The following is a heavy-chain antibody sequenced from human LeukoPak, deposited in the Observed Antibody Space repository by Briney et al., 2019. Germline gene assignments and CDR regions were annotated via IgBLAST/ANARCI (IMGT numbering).Heavy chain of an antibody. CDR2: IYWDDDK. D-gene: IGHD2-8*02. CDR1: GVSLSTTGVG. CDR3: AHRPNRHTNGWDTGFFDY. J-gene: IGHJ4*02. V-gene: IGHV2-5*02. Sequence: SGPTLVHPTPALTLTCTISGVSLSTTGVGVGWIRQPPGKALEWLAFIYWDDDKRYSPSLRSRLTITKDPSNAHVFLTMTNMDPVHTATYYCAHRPNRHTNGWDTGFFDYWGQGILVTVST.